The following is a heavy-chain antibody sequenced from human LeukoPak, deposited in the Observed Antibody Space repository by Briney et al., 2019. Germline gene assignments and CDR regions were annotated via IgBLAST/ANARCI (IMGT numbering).Heavy chain of an antibody. V-gene: IGHV3-7*05. Sequence: GGSLRLSCAASGFPFDTYWMSWVRQAPGKGLEWVANIKQDGNEKYYVDSVKGRITISRDNAEKSVYLQMNSLRAEDTAVYYCARAPEWLIFDYWGQGTLVTVSS. J-gene: IGHJ4*02. CDR3: ARAPEWLIFDY. CDR1: GFPFDTYW. D-gene: IGHD6-19*01. CDR2: IKQDGNEK.